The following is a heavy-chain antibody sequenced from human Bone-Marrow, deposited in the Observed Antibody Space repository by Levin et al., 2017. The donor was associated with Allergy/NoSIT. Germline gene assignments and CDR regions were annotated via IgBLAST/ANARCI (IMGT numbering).Heavy chain of an antibody. CDR3: ARDLEWRCISTSCYAGYYYGMDV. CDR2: TYYRSKWYN. CDR1: GDSVSSNSAA. V-gene: IGHV6-1*01. Sequence: SETLSLTCAISGDSVSSNSAAWNWIRQSPSRGLEWLGRTYYRSKWYNDYAVSVKSRITINPDTSKNQFSLQLNSVTPEDTAVYYCARDLEWRCISTSCYAGYYYGMDVWGQGTTVTVSS. D-gene: IGHD2-2*01. J-gene: IGHJ6*02.